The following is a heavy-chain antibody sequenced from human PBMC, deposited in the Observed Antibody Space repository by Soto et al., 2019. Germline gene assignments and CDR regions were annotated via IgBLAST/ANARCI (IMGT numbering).Heavy chain of an antibody. V-gene: IGHV3-23*01. CDR2: ISGSGGST. CDR1: GFTFSSYA. CDR3: ACSQGYSGYAPFDY. D-gene: IGHD5-12*01. Sequence: GGSLRLSCAASGFTFSSYAMSWVRPAPGKGLEWVSAISGSGGSTYYADSVKGRFTISRDNSKNTLYLQMNSLRAEDTAVYYCACSQGYSGYAPFDYWGQGTLVTVSS. J-gene: IGHJ4*02.